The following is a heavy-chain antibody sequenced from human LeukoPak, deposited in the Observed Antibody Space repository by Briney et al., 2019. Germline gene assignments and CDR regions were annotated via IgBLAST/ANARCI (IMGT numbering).Heavy chain of an antibody. Sequence: SQTLSLTCAISGDSVSRNLANWNWIRQSPSRGLEWLGRTYYRSQWFSDYAVSVKGRITIKPDTSKNQFSLQLNSVTPEDTAVYFCAHSAWFYYFDSWGQGTLVTVSS. CDR3: AHSAWFYYFDS. V-gene: IGHV6-1*01. CDR1: GDSVSRNLAN. CDR2: TYYRSQWFS. D-gene: IGHD6-19*01. J-gene: IGHJ4*02.